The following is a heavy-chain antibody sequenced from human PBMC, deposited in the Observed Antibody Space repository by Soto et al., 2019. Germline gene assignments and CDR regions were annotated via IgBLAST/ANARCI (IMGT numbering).Heavy chain of an antibody. CDR1: GGSISSYY. CDR3: ARGPRISGCTSSNCYAHCIAS. CDR2: IYSSGST. Sequence: PSETLSLTCTVSGGSISSYYWSWIRHPPGKGLEWIGYIYSSGSTDYNPSLKSRVTISIDTSKNQSSVRLSSVTAADTAVYYCARGPRISGCTSSNCYAHCIASWAPVILVIVSS. J-gene: IGHJ4*02. D-gene: IGHD2-2*01. V-gene: IGHV4-59*01.